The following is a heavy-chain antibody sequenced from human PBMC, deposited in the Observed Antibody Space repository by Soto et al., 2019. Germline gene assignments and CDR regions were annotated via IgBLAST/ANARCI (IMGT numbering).Heavy chain of an antibody. CDR3: ARDFMDIVATIDY. Sequence: PGGSLRLSCAASEFTFSDYYMSWIRQAPGKGLEWVSHISSSGSTIYYADSVKGRFTISRDNAKNSLYLQMNSLRAEDTAVYYCARDFMDIVATIDYWGQGTLVTVSS. CDR2: ISSSGSTI. V-gene: IGHV3-11*01. CDR1: EFTFSDYY. J-gene: IGHJ4*02. D-gene: IGHD5-12*01.